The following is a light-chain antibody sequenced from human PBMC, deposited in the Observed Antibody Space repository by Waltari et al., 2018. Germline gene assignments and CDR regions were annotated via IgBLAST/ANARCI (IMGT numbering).Light chain of an antibody. J-gene: IGKJ1*01. CDR3: QQYNNGPRT. CDR1: QSVSSN. Sequence: EIVMTQSPGTLSVSPGERATLSCRASQSVSSNVAWYQQKPCQAPTRLFYGSATRATGVPARFSGSGAGTEFTLTVSSLQSEDFAVYYCQQYNNGPRTFGQGTKVEIK. V-gene: IGKV3-15*01. CDR2: GSA.